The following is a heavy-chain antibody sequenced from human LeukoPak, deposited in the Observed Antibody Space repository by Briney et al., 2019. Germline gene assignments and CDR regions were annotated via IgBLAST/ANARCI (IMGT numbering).Heavy chain of an antibody. CDR1: GGSISSYY. D-gene: IGHD3-9*01. CDR2: IYYSGST. J-gene: IGHJ2*01. Sequence: SETLSLTCTVSGGSISSYYWSWIRQPPGKGLEWIEYIYYSGSTNYNPSLKGRVTISVDTSKNQFSLKLSSVTAADTAVYYCARHYYDILTGDYFYFDLWGRGTLVTVSS. CDR3: ARHYYDILTGDYFYFDL. V-gene: IGHV4-59*08.